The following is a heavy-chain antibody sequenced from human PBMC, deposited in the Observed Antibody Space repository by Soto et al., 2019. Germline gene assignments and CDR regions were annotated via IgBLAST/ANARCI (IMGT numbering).Heavy chain of an antibody. CDR2: IDPGDSDT. J-gene: IGHJ5*02. CDR1: GYSFTSYW. CDR3: ARRVGATSNYNWFDP. V-gene: IGHV5-51*01. D-gene: IGHD1-26*01. Sequence: GESLKISCKGSGYSFTSYWISWVRQMPGKGLEWMGRIDPGDSDTRYSPSFQGQVTISADKSISTAYLQWSSLKASDTAMYYCARRVGATSNYNWFDPWGQGTLVTVSS.